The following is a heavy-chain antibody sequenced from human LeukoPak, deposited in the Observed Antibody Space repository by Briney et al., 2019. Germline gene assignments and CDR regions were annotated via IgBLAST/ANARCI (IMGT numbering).Heavy chain of an antibody. CDR2: ISAYNGNT. V-gene: IGHV1-18*01. CDR1: GYTFTSYG. Sequence: ASVKVSCKASGYTFTSYGISWVRQAPGQGLEWMGCISAYNGNTNYAQKLQGRVTMTTDTSTSTAYMELRSLRSDDTAVYYCARDRYCSSTSCYDYYYYYYMDVWGKGTTVTVSS. J-gene: IGHJ6*03. D-gene: IGHD2-2*01. CDR3: ARDRYCSSTSCYDYYYYYYMDV.